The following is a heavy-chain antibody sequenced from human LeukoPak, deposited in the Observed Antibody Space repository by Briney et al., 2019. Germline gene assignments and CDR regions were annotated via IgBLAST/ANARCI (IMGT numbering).Heavy chain of an antibody. CDR1: GGSISSSSYY. J-gene: IGHJ6*02. D-gene: IGHD2-15*01. CDR2: IYYSGST. CDR3: ARGPLYCSGGSCYYYYGMDV. Sequence: SETLSLTCTVSGGSISSSSYYWGWLRQPPGKGLEWIGSIYYSGSTYYNPSLKSRVTISVDTSKNQFSLKLSSVTAADTAVYYCARGPLYCSGGSCYYYYGMDVWGQGTTVTVSS. V-gene: IGHV4-39*01.